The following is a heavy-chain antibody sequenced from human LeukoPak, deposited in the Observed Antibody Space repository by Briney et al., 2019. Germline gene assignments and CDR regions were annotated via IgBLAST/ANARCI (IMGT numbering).Heavy chain of an antibody. Sequence: PSETLSLTCTVSGGSISSYYWNWIRQPAGKGLEWIGRIHTSGSTTYNPSLKSRVTVSVDTSRNQFSLKLNSVTAADTAVYYCARGRVVAGTPGQNSWDYWGQGTLVTVSS. CDR3: ARGRVVAGTPGQNSWDY. CDR1: GGSISSYY. D-gene: IGHD6-19*01. CDR2: IHTSGST. V-gene: IGHV4-4*07. J-gene: IGHJ4*02.